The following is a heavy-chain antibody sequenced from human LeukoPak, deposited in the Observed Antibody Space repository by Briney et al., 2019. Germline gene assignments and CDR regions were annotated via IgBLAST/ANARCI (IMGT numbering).Heavy chain of an antibody. CDR3: ARDIGITLFGAVTHDALDI. Sequence: PSETLSLTCTVSGGSISSYYWSWIRQPAGKGLEWIGRIYTSGSTNYNPSLKSRVTISVETSKNQFSLRLNSVTAADTAMYYCARDIGITLFGAVTHDALDIWGQGTMVTVSS. D-gene: IGHD3-3*01. J-gene: IGHJ3*02. CDR2: IYTSGST. V-gene: IGHV4-4*07. CDR1: GGSISSYY.